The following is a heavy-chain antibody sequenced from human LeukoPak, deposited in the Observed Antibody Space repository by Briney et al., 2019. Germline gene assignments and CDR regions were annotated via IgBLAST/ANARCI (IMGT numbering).Heavy chain of an antibody. CDR1: GGSISSSSYY. CDR3: ARLRWLQLGYFDY. CDR2: IYYSGST. Sequence: TSETLSLTCTVSGGSISSSSYYWGWIRQPPGKGLEWIGSIYYSGSTYYNPSLKSRVTISVDTSKNQFSLKLSSVTAADTAVYYCARLRWLQLGYFDYWGQGTLVTVSS. D-gene: IGHD5-24*01. V-gene: IGHV4-39*01. J-gene: IGHJ4*02.